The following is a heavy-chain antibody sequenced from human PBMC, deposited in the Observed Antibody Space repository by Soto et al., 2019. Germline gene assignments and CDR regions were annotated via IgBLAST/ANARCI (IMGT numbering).Heavy chain of an antibody. V-gene: IGHV4-31*03. CDR3: AREDYDAFDI. J-gene: IGHJ3*02. CDR2: IQYTGST. D-gene: IGHD3-16*01. CDR1: GGSIRRGGYY. Sequence: QVQLQESGPGLVKPSQTLSLTCTVSGGSIRRGGYYWNWIRQHPGKGLEWIGHIQYTGSTYYNPSLTSRVTISGGTSETEFSLKVTSVTAADTAVYYCAREDYDAFDIWGQGTLVTVAS.